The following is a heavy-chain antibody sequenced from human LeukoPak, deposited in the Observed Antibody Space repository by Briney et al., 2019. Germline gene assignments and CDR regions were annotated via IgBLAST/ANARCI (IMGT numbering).Heavy chain of an antibody. D-gene: IGHD4/OR15-4a*01. CDR1: GFTFSSYS. J-gene: IGHJ3*02. CDR2: ISGSAFST. Sequence: GGSLRLSCAASGFTFSSYSMNWVRQAPGKGLEWVSSISGSAFSTFYADSVKGRFTISRDNSKNTLYLQMNSLRVEDTALYYCAREGGMVPHDTFDIWGQGTMVNVSS. V-gene: IGHV3-23*01. CDR3: AREGGMVPHDTFDI.